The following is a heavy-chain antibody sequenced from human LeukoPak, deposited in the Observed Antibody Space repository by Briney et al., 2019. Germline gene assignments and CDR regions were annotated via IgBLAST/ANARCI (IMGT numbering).Heavy chain of an antibody. CDR2: ISGSGGST. CDR3: AKAPCSGGSCYSPGVDY. CDR1: GFTFSSYA. V-gene: IGHV3-23*01. Sequence: GGSLRLSCAASGFTFSSYAMSWVRQAPGKGLEWVSAISGSGGSTCYADSVKGRFTISRDNSKNTLYLQMNSLRAEDTAVYYCAKAPCSGGSCYSPGVDYWGQGTLVTVSS. J-gene: IGHJ4*02. D-gene: IGHD2-15*01.